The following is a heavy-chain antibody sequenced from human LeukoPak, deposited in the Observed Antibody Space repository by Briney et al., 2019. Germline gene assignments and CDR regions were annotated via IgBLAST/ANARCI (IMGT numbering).Heavy chain of an antibody. D-gene: IGHD2-8*01. CDR1: GGSFSGYY. CDR3: AEAYCTNGVCSFDY. V-gene: IGHV4-34*01. J-gene: IGHJ4*02. Sequence: SETLSLTCAVYGGSFSGYYWSWIRQPPGKGLEWIGEINHSGSTNYNLSLKSRVTISVDTSKNQFSLKLSSVTAADTAVYYCAEAYCTNGVCSFDYWGQGTLVTVSS. CDR2: INHSGST.